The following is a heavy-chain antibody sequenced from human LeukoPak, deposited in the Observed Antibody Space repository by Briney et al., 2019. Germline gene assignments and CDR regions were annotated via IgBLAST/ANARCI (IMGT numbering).Heavy chain of an antibody. CDR1: GGSINSYY. CDR2: VYYSGST. Sequence: PSETLSLTCTVSGGSINSYYWSWIRQPPGKGLEWIAYVYYSGSTNSNPSLKSRVTISVDTSKNQFSLKLSSVTAADTAVYYCARHGGDYVGFDMWGQGTMVTVSS. CDR3: ARHGGDYVGFDM. D-gene: IGHD4-23*01. J-gene: IGHJ3*02. V-gene: IGHV4-59*08.